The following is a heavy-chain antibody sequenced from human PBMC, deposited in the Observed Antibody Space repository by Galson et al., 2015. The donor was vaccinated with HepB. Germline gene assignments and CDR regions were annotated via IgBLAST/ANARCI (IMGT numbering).Heavy chain of an antibody. CDR1: GGSISSGNFY. CDR2: IYYTGKA. CDR3: ARYGGAVLRFVDRRNSGMDV. J-gene: IGHJ6*02. V-gene: IGHV4-31*03. D-gene: IGHD3-3*01. Sequence: LSLTCTVSGGSISSGNFYWTWIRQSPGKGLEWIGHIYYTGKAFYNPSLQSRVTLSLDTSKSQFSLTLSSVTAADTATYYCARYGGAVLRFVDRRNSGMDVWDQGTTVTVSS.